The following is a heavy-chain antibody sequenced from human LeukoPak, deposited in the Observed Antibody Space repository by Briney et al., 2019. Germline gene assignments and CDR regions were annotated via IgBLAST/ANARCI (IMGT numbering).Heavy chain of an antibody. CDR1: GGSISSYY. J-gene: IGHJ4*02. D-gene: IGHD3-22*01. Sequence: SETLSLTCTVSGGSISSYYWSWIRQPPGKGLEWIGYIYYSGSTNYNPSLKSRVTISVDTSKNQFSLKLSSVTAADTAVYYCATTRRHYYDSSGSGGVDYWGQGTLVTVSS. CDR3: ATTRRHYYDSSGSGGVDY. V-gene: IGHV4-59*12. CDR2: IYYSGST.